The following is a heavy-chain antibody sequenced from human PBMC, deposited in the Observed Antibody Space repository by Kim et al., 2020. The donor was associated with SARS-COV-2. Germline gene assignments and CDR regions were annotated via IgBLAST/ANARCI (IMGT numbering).Heavy chain of an antibody. Sequence: SETLSLTCTVSGGSISSSSYYWGWIRQPPGKGLEWIGSIYYSGSTYYNPSLKSRVTISVDTSKNQFSLKLSSVTAADTAVYYCASPVSSCSSWYCGGWFDPWGQGTLVTVSS. CDR1: GGSISSSSYY. CDR2: IYYSGST. CDR3: ASPVSSCSSWYCGGWFDP. D-gene: IGHD6-13*01. V-gene: IGHV4-39*01. J-gene: IGHJ5*02.